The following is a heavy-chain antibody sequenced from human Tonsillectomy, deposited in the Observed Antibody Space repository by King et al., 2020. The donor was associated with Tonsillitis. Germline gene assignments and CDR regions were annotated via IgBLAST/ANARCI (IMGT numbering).Heavy chain of an antibody. CDR1: GGSISSGYYY. D-gene: IGHD3-10*01. V-gene: IGHV4-30-4*01. CDR2: IFYSGST. J-gene: IGHJ6*02. CDR3: ARDFSDRGGNYGMGV. Sequence: VQLQESGPGLVKPSQTVSLTCTVSGGSISSGYYYWSWIRQPPGKGLEWIGNIFYSGSTYYNPSLKSRVTISVDTSNNQFSLKLSSVTAADSAVYYCARDFSDRGGNYGMGVWGQGTTVTVSS.